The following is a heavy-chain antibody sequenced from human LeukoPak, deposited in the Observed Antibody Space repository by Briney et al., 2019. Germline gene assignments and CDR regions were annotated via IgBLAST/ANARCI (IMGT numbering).Heavy chain of an antibody. Sequence: ASVKVSCKVSGYTFTSYDINWVRQATGQGLEWMGWMNPNSGNTGYAQKFQGRITMTRNTSISTAYMELSSLRAEDTAVYYCARDGSGYYFYYYYYGMDVWGQGTTVTVSS. CDR1: GYTFTSYD. CDR3: ARDGSGYYFYYYYYGMDV. J-gene: IGHJ6*02. V-gene: IGHV1-8*01. CDR2: MNPNSGNT. D-gene: IGHD3-22*01.